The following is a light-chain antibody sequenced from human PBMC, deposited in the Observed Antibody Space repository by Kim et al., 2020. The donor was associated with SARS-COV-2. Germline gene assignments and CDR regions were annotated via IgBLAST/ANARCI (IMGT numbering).Light chain of an antibody. V-gene: IGKV3-15*01. J-gene: IGKJ2*01. CDR2: SAS. CDR1: QSVSTN. Sequence: VSPGGSATLPCRASQSVSTNFAWYQQKPGQAPSLLICSASTRATDTPARFRASGSGTEFTLTISGLQSEDFAVYYCQQYNNWPPSTFGQGTKLE. CDR3: QQYNNWPPST.